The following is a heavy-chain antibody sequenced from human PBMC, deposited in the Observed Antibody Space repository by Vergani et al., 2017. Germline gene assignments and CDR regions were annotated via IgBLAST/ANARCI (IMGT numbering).Heavy chain of an antibody. CDR1: GFTLSDHV. CDR3: ASWGLEAAGGDY. V-gene: IGHV3-21*01. Sequence: EVQLVESGGGLVQPGGSLRLSCAASGFTLSDHVMDWVRQGPGKGLEWVSSISSSSSYIYYADSVKGRFTISRDNAKNSLYLQMNSLRAEDTAVYYCASWGLEAAGGDYWGQGTLVTVSA. CDR2: ISSSSSYI. J-gene: IGHJ4*02. D-gene: IGHD7-27*01.